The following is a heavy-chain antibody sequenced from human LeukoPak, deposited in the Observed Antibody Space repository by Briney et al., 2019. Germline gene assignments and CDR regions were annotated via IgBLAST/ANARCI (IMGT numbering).Heavy chain of an antibody. J-gene: IGHJ3*02. CDR2: IYYSGST. Sequence: PSETLSLTCTVSGGSISSYYWSWIRQPPGKGLEWIGYIYYSGSTNYNPSLKSRVTISVDTSKNQFSLKLSSVTAADTAVYYCARATLMTTPAFDIWGQGTMVTVSS. CDR1: GGSISSYY. V-gene: IGHV4-59*12. CDR3: ARATLMTTPAFDI. D-gene: IGHD2-8*01.